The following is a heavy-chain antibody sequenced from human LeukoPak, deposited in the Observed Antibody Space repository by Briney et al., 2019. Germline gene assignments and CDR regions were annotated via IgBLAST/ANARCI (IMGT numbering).Heavy chain of an antibody. CDR1: GGSISSDVYY. CDR3: VRHQVGTMLNS. V-gene: IGHV4-39*01. D-gene: IGHD1-7*01. CDR2: MSHRRTP. J-gene: IGHJ4*02. Sequence: PSETLSLTCSVSGGSISSDVYYWGWVRQPPGKGLEWIASMSHRRTPDYNPSLRGRVAMSVDTSKNQVFLKLSYVTASDTSIYYRVRHQVGTMLNSWGQGTLVTVSS.